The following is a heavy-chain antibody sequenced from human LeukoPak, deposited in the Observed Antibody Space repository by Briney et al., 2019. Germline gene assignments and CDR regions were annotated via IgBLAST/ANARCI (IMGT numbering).Heavy chain of an antibody. J-gene: IGHJ5*02. CDR1: SGSISSYY. Sequence: PSETLSLTCTVSSGSISSYYWTWIRQPPGKGLEWIGYIYYSGSTNYNPSLKSRVTISVDTSKNQFSLQLSSVTAADTAVYYCARAVNPKERRRAADGLGWFDPWGQGTLVTVSS. V-gene: IGHV4-59*01. CDR2: IYYSGST. D-gene: IGHD6-13*01. CDR3: ARAVNPKERRRAADGLGWFDP.